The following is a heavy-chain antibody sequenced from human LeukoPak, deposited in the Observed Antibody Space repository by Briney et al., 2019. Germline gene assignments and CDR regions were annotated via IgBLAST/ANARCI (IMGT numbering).Heavy chain of an antibody. V-gene: IGHV3-21*01. CDR2: ISSDCSYI. D-gene: IGHD1-20*01. Sequence: GGSLRLSCAASGFTFSRYSMNWVRQAPGKGLEWVSLISSDCSYIYYADSVRGRFTISRDNAKNSLFLQMNSLRAEDTAVYYCARSSRGITGYWGQGTLVTVSS. CDR1: GFTFSRYS. J-gene: IGHJ4*02. CDR3: ARSSRGITGY.